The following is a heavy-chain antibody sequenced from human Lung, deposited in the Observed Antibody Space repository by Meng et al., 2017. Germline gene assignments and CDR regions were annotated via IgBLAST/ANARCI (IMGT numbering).Heavy chain of an antibody. Sequence: QVQLQESGPGLVKPSGTLSRTCAVFGGSISSRNGLSWGRQSPGKGLEWIGEIYHSGRTNYNPSLESRVTISLDKSQNHFSLKVKSVTAADTAVYYCVRGGQDQAYYDFWSGPFDPWGQGTLVTVSS. CDR3: VRGGQDQAYYDFWSGPFDP. V-gene: IGHV4-4*02. J-gene: IGHJ5*02. D-gene: IGHD3-3*01. CDR2: IYHSGRT. CDR1: GGSISSRNG.